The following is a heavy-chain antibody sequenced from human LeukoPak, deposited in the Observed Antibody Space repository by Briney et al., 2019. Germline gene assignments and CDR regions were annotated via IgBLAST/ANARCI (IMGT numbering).Heavy chain of an antibody. CDR2: ISWNSGSI. D-gene: IGHD1-26*01. CDR3: ARVRSGSYNWFDP. CDR1: GFTFDDYA. J-gene: IGHJ5*02. Sequence: GRSLRLSCAASGFTFDDYAMHWVRQAPGKGLEWVSGISWNSGSIGYADSVKGRFTISRDNAKNSLYLQMNSLRAEDTALYYCARVRSGSYNWFDPWGQGTLVTVSS. V-gene: IGHV3-9*01.